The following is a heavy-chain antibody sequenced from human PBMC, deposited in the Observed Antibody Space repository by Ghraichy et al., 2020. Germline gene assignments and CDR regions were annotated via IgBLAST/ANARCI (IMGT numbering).Heavy chain of an antibody. CDR3: AYDSSGYYGY. D-gene: IGHD3-22*01. V-gene: IGHV4-39*07. CDR1: GGSISSSSYY. Sequence: SETLSLTCTVSGGSISSSSYYWGWIRQPPGKGLEWIGSIYYSGSTYYNPSLKSRVTISVDTSKNQFSLKMSSVTAADTAVYYWAYDSSGYYGYWGQGTLVTVSS. J-gene: IGHJ4*02. CDR2: IYYSGST.